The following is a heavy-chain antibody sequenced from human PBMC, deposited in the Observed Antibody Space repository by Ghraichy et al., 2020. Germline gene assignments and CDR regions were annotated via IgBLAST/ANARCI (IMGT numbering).Heavy chain of an antibody. J-gene: IGHJ4*02. Sequence: SETLSLTCAVYGGSFSGYYWSWIRQPPGKGMEWIGEINHSGSTNYNPSLKSRVTISVDTSKNQFSLKLSSVTAADTAVYYCAKSYSSSWYLGYWGQGTLVTVSS. D-gene: IGHD6-13*01. CDR3: AKSYSSSWYLGY. V-gene: IGHV4-34*01. CDR1: GGSFSGYY. CDR2: INHSGST.